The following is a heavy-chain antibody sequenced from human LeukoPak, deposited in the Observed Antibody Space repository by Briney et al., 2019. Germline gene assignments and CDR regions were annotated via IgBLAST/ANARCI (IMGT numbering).Heavy chain of an antibody. V-gene: IGHV1-69*13. CDR3: AGGNHYYDSSGYYHWYFDL. CDR2: IIPIFGTA. D-gene: IGHD3-22*01. Sequence: SVKVSCKASGYTFTSYGISWVRQAPGQGLEWMGGIIPIFGTANYAQKFQGRVTITADESTSTAYMELSSLRSEDTAVYYCAGGNHYYDSSGYYHWYFDLWGRGTLVTVSS. CDR1: GYTFTSYG. J-gene: IGHJ2*01.